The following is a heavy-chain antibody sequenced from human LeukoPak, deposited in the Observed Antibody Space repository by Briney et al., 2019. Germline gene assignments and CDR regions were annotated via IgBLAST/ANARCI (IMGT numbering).Heavy chain of an antibody. CDR1: GFTFSSYS. CDR2: ISSSSSHI. V-gene: IGHV3-21*04. J-gene: IGHJ4*02. D-gene: IGHD6-13*01. CDR3: AKPLAGIAAAGTFDY. Sequence: PGGSLRLSCAASGFTFSSYSMNWVRQAPGKGLEWVSSISSSSSHIYYADSVKGRFTISRDNAKNSLYLQMNSLRAEDTAVYYCAKPLAGIAAAGTFDYWGQGTLVTVSS.